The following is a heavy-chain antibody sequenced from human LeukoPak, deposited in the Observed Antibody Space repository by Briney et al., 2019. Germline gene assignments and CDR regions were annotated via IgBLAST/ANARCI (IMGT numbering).Heavy chain of an antibody. CDR3: ARRLGYYDILTGYNNWFDP. J-gene: IGHJ5*02. CDR1: GGSISSYY. D-gene: IGHD3-9*01. V-gene: IGHV4-59*08. CDR2: IYYSGST. Sequence: SETLSLTCTVSGGSISSYYWSWIRQPPGKGLEWIGYIYYSGSTNYNPSLKSRVTISVDTSKNQFSLKLSSVTAADTAVYYCARRLGYYDILTGYNNWFDPWGQGTLVTVSS.